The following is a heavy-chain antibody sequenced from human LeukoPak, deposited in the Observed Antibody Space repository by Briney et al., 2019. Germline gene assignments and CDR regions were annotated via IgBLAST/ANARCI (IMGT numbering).Heavy chain of an antibody. CDR3: ARQFCSGGSCYSGDFFDY. J-gene: IGHJ4*02. CDR2: ISSSSTTI. CDR1: GFRFTYYG. Sequence: GGSLRLSCAASGFRFTYYGMNWVRQAPGKGLEWVSYISSSSTTIYYADSVKGRFTISRDNAENSLYLQMNSLRAEDTAVYYCARQFCSGGSCYSGDFFDYRGQGTLVTVSS. V-gene: IGHV3-48*04. D-gene: IGHD2-15*01.